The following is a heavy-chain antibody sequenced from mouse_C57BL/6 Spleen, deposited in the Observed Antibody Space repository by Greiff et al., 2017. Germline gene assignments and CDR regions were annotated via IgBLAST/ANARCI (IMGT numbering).Heavy chain of an antibody. D-gene: IGHD3-2*02. CDR3: ARKGQLRLHYYAMDY. CDR1: GFTFSDYG. CDR2: ISSGSSTI. Sequence: EVHLVESGGGLVKPGGSLKLSCAASGFTFSDYGMHWVRQAPEKGLEWVAYISSGSSTIYYADTVKGRFTISRDNAKNTLFLQMTSLRSEDTAMYYGARKGQLRLHYYAMDYWGQGTSVTVSS. V-gene: IGHV5-17*01. J-gene: IGHJ4*01.